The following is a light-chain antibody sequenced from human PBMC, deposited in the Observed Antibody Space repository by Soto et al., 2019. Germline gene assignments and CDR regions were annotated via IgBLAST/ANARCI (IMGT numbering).Light chain of an antibody. CDR1: QSVSSSY. Sequence: EIVLTQSPGTLSLSPGERATLSCRASQSVSSSYLAWYQQKPGRVPRLLIYGASSRATGIPDRFSGSGSGTDFTLTISRLEPEDFAVYYCQQYGSSPPITFGPGTKVDIK. J-gene: IGKJ3*01. CDR2: GAS. CDR3: QQYGSSPPIT. V-gene: IGKV3-20*01.